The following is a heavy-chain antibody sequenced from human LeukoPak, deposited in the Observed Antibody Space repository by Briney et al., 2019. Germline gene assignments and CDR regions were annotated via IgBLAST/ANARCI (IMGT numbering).Heavy chain of an antibody. CDR2: IYHNGRT. J-gene: IGHJ5*01. D-gene: IGHD2-2*01. V-gene: IGHV4-38-2*02. CDR1: GYSITSDYY. CDR3: ARDTSGWAWFDP. Sequence: SETLSLTCAVSGYSITSDYYWGWIRQPPGKGLEWIGSIYHNGRTSYNPSLASRVTISMDTSRNHFSLRLTSVTAADTAVYYCARDTSGWAWFDPWGQRGLVTVSS.